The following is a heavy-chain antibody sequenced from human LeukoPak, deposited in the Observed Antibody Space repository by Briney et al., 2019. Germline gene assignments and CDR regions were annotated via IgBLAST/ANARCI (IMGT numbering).Heavy chain of an antibody. D-gene: IGHD2-8*01. CDR2: INPNSGGT. J-gene: IGHJ4*02. V-gene: IGHV1-2*02. CDR3: ARAPILMVYAKD. Sequence: ASVKVSCKASGYTFTGYYMHWVRQAPGQGLEWMGWINPNSGGTNYAQKFQGRVTMTRDTSISTAYMELSRLRSDGTAVYYCARAPILMVYAKDWGQGTLVTVSS. CDR1: GYTFTGYY.